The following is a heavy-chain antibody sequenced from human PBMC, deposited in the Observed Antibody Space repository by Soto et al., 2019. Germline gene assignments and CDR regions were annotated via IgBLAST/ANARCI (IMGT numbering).Heavy chain of an antibody. CDR2: IYYSGST. J-gene: IGHJ4*02. V-gene: IGHV4-39*01. Sequence: QLQLQESGPGLVKPSETLSLTCTVSGGSISSSSYYWGWIRQPPGKGLEWIGSIYYSGSTYYNPSLKSRVTISVDTSKNQFSLKLSSVTAADTAVYYCAGYMTTVTTEFDYWGQGTLVTVSS. CDR3: AGYMTTVTTEFDY. CDR1: GGSISSSSYY. D-gene: IGHD4-17*01.